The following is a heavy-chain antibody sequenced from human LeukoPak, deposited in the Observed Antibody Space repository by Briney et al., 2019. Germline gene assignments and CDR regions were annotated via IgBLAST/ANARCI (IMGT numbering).Heavy chain of an antibody. CDR2: ISSSGSTI. CDR1: GFTFSSYE. J-gene: IGHJ4*02. Sequence: GGSLRLSCAASGFTFSSYEMNWVRQAPGKGLEWVSYISSSGSTIYYADSVKGRFTISRDNAKNSLYLQMNSLRAEDTAVYYCARVGSSTSCLDYWGQGTLVTVSS. V-gene: IGHV3-48*03. D-gene: IGHD2-2*01. CDR3: ARVGSSTSCLDY.